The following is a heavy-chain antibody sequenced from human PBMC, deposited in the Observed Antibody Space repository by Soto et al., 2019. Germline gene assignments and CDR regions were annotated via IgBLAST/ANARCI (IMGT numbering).Heavy chain of an antibody. D-gene: IGHD3-10*01. V-gene: IGHV3-30*03. Sequence: GGSLRLSCAASGFTFSSYGMHWVRQAPGKGLEWVAVISYDGSNKYYADSVKGRFTISRDNSKNTLYLQMNSLRAEDTAVYYCACATMVRGVTFDYWGQGTLVTVSS. CDR2: ISYDGSNK. J-gene: IGHJ4*02. CDR1: GFTFSSYG. CDR3: ACATMVRGVTFDY.